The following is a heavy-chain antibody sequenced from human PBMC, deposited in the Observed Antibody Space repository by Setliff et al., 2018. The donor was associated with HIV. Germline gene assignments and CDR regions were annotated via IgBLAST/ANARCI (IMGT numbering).Heavy chain of an antibody. D-gene: IGHD5-12*01. J-gene: IGHJ3*02. CDR2: IKQDGSDK. Sequence: GGSLRLSCAASGFAFSGHQMSWVRQAPGKGLEWVAKIKQDGSDKYYVDSVKGRFTISRDNAKNSLYLQMNGLRAEATAMYYCARDWRHGYDLNFDYWGQGTTPNDALDMWGQGTTVTVSS. V-gene: IGHV3-7*01. CDR3: ARDWRHGYDLNFDYWGQGTTPNDALDM. CDR1: GFAFSGHQ.